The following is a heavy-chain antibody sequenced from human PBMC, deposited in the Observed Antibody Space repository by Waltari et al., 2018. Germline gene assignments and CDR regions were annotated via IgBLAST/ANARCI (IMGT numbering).Heavy chain of an antibody. D-gene: IGHD3-16*01. V-gene: IGHV4-34*01. CDR2: INHSGST. Sequence: VQLQQWGAGLLKPSETLSLTCAVYGGSFSGYYWSWIRQPPGKGLEWIGEINHSGSTNYNPSLKRRVTISVDTSKNQFSLKLSSVTAADTAVYYCARGYTARDIWGQGTMVTVSS. CDR1: GGSFSGYY. CDR3: ARGYTARDI. J-gene: IGHJ3*02.